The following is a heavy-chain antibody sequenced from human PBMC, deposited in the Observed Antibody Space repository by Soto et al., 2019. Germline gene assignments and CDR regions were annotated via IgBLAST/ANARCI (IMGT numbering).Heavy chain of an antibody. Sequence: GGSLRLSCAASGFTFSSYAMSWVRQAPGKGLEWVSAISGSGGSTYYADSVKGRFTISRDNSKNTPYLQMNSLRAEDTAVYYCAKPFGGYSSERPQSYYYYYMDVWGKGTTVTVSS. CDR1: GFTFSSYA. J-gene: IGHJ6*03. V-gene: IGHV3-23*01. CDR3: AKPFGGYSSERPQSYYYYYMDV. CDR2: ISGSGGST. D-gene: IGHD6-25*01.